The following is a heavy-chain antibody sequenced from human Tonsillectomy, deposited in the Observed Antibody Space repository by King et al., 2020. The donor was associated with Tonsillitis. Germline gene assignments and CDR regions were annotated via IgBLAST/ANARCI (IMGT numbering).Heavy chain of an antibody. CDR1: GFPFSSYT. D-gene: IGHD4-17*01. V-gene: IGHV3-21*01. J-gene: IGHJ6*02. CDR3: AKSHDYGDYGDYGMDV. CDR2: LNSGSTSI. Sequence: VQLVESGGGLVKPGGSLRLSCAASGFPFSSYTMNWVRQAPGKGLEWVANLNSGSTSIYYADSGRGRFTIPRDNAKNSVFLQMNSLGGEDTAMYYCAKSHDYGDYGDYGMDVWGQGTTVIVSS.